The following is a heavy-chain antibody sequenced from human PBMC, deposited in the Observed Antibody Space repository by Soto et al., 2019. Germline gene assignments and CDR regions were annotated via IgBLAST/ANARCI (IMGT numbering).Heavy chain of an antibody. D-gene: IGHD1-26*01. CDR3: ARSRYTGTYSGRFLDY. CDR2: TKQDGSEK. Sequence: AGVSLSLSCAASGFTFSSHWMAWVRQSPGKGLEWVANTKQDGSEKYYVDSVKGRFSISRDNAENSLYLQMNSLRAEDTAVYFCARSRYTGTYSGRFLDYWGQGSLVTVSS. V-gene: IGHV3-7*03. CDR1: GFTFSSHW. J-gene: IGHJ4*02.